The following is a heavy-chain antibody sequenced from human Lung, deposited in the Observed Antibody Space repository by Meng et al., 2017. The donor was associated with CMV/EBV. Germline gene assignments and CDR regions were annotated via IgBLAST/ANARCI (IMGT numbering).Heavy chain of an antibody. CDR2: ISSSGTYI. J-gene: IGHJ6*02. V-gene: IGHV3-21*01. D-gene: IGHD2-21*01. Sequence: GGSXRLXCAASGFTFSSYSMNWVRQAPGKGLEWVSSISSSGTYIYYADSVKGRFTISRDNAQNSLYLQMNSLRAEDTAVYYCARDVSPRSSAYFAIYYFYALDVXGQGXTVTFSS. CDR3: ARDVSPRSSAYFAIYYFYALDV. CDR1: GFTFSSYS.